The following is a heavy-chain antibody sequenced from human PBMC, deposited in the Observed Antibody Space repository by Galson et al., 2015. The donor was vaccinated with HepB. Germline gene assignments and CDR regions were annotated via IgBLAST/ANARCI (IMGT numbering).Heavy chain of an antibody. D-gene: IGHD3-22*01. CDR2: ISYDGSNK. CDR1: GFTFSSYA. J-gene: IGHJ4*02. Sequence: SLRLSCAASGFTFSSYAMHWVRQAPGKGLEWVAVISYDGSNKYYADSVKGRFTISRDNSKNTLYLQMNSLRAEDTAVYYCARDNRYDSSGYPIYYFDYWGQGTLVTVSS. CDR3: ARDNRYDSSGYPIYYFDY. V-gene: IGHV3-30-3*01.